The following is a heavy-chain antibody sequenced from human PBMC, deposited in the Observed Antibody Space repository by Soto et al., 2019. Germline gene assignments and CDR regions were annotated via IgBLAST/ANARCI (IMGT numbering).Heavy chain of an antibody. CDR1: GDSVSSNSAA. Sequence: SQTLSLTCAISGDSVSSNSAAWNWIRQSPSRGLEWLGRTYYTSKWYNDYAVSFKNRITINPDTYKKQFSLQLNYVTTEDTAVYNCGRERYSYGSPPYYYGMEVSGHGTTVRVS. CDR3: GRERYSYGSPPYYYGMEV. D-gene: IGHD5-18*01. J-gene: IGHJ6*02. V-gene: IGHV6-1*01. CDR2: TYYTSKWYN.